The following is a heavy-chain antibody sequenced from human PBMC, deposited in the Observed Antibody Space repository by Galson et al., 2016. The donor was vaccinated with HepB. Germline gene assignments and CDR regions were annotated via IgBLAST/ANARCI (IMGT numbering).Heavy chain of an antibody. Sequence: SLRLSCAASGFAFSSYAMSWVRQAPGKGLEWVSGISDSGGTTYYADSVKGRFTISRDNSKNTPYLQMNSLRAEDTAVYYCAKGGGGSSSWQKYYYYYYMDGWGKGTTVTVSS. V-gene: IGHV3-23*01. D-gene: IGHD6-13*01. CDR3: AKGGGGSSSWQKYYYYYYMDG. J-gene: IGHJ6*03. CDR2: ISDSGGTT. CDR1: GFAFSSYA.